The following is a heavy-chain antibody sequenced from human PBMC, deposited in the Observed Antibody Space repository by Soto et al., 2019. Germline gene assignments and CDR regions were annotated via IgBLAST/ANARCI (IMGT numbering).Heavy chain of an antibody. CDR2: INPDSGAT. CDR1: GYSFTGYY. V-gene: IGHV1-2*02. Sequence: ASVKVSCKASGYSFTGYYIHWARQAPGQGLEWMGWINPDSGATNYAQNFQGRVTLTSDTSISTASMDLTSLTSDDTAVYYCARGDYGNGGYPFHYFDYWGQGTLVTVYS. J-gene: IGHJ4*02. D-gene: IGHD3-22*01. CDR3: ARGDYGNGGYPFHYFDY.